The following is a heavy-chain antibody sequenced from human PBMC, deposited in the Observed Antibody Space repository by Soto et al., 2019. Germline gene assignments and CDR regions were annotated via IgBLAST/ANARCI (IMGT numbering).Heavy chain of an antibody. CDR1: GGSFSGYY. Sequence: SETLSLTCAVYGGSFSGYYWGWIRQPPGKGLEWIGSIYYSGSTYYNPSLKSRVTISVDTSKNQFSLKLSSVTAADTAVYYCARLRFLEWLYLHYYMDVWGKGTTVTVSS. CDR2: IYYSGST. D-gene: IGHD3-3*01. CDR3: ARLRFLEWLYLHYYMDV. V-gene: IGHV4-39*01. J-gene: IGHJ6*03.